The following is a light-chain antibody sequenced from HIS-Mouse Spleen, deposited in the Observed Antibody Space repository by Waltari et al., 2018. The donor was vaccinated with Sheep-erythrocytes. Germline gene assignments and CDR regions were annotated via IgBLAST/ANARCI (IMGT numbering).Light chain of an antibody. J-gene: IGLJ3*02. CDR2: EGI. CDR3: CSYAGSSTPWV. CDR1: SSYVGSYNL. V-gene: IGLV2-23*01. Sequence: QSALTQPASVSGSPGQSITISCTGTSSYVGSYNLVSWYQQHPGQAPKLMIYEGIKRPSGVSNRFSGSKSGNTASLTISGLQAEDEADYYCCSYAGSSTPWVFGGGTKLTVL.